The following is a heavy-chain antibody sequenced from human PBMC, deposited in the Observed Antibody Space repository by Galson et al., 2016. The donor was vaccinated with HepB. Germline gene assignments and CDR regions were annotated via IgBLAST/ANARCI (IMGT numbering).Heavy chain of an antibody. CDR3: ARDKSSGYSDAFDM. CDR1: GFTFSSHG. V-gene: IGHV3-21*01. J-gene: IGHJ3*02. CDR2: ISRGGTYK. D-gene: IGHD3-22*01. Sequence: SLRLSCAASGFTFSSHGMHWVRQAPGKGLEWVSSISRGGTYKYYAVSVEGRFTISRDNAKNSLYLQMNSLRAEDTAVYFCARDKSSGYSDAFDMWGQGTMVTVSS.